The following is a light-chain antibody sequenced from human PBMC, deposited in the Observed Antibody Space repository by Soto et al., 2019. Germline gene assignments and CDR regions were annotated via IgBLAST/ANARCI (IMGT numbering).Light chain of an antibody. Sequence: RGMTPCPPTLSVSPGERATLSCMASQSVSSNLAWYQQKPGQAPRLLIYGASTRATGIPARFSGSGSGTEFTLTISSLQSEDFAVYYCQQYNNWPPVFGPGTKVAIK. CDR3: QQYNNWPPV. V-gene: IGKV3-15*01. CDR1: QSVSSN. J-gene: IGKJ3*01. CDR2: GAS.